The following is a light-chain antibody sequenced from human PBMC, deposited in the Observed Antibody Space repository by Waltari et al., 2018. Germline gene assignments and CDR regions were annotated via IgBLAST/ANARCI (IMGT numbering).Light chain of an antibody. J-gene: IGLJ3*02. Sequence: QSALTQPASVSGSPGQSITISCTGTSSDVGGYNSVSWYQQHPGKAPKLMIYEVNNRPAGVSNRFSGSESGNTASLTISGLQAEDETDYYCSSFTSSSTWVFGGGTKLTVL. CDR2: EVN. CDR1: SSDVGGYNS. V-gene: IGLV2-14*01. CDR3: SSFTSSSTWV.